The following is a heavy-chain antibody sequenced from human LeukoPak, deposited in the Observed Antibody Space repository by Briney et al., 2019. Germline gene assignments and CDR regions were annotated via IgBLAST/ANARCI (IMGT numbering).Heavy chain of an antibody. CDR1: GGSISSSSYY. J-gene: IGHJ4*02. V-gene: IGHV4-39*01. D-gene: IGHD6-13*01. CDR2: IYYSGST. Sequence: SETLSLTCTVSGGSISSSSYYWGWIRQPPGKGLERIGSIYYSGSTYYNPSLKSRVTISVDTSKNQFSLKLSSVTAADTAVYYCASFQGRWVDYWGQGTLVTVSS. CDR3: ASFQGRWVDY.